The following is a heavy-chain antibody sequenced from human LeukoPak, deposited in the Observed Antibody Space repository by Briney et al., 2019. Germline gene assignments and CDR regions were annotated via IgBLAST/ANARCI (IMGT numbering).Heavy chain of an antibody. CDR3: ARDRADYVGAFDI. Sequence: GGSLRLSCAASGFTFSSYEMNWVRQAPGKGLEWVSYISSSGNTIYYADSVKGRFTNSRDSANNSLYLQMNSLRAEDTAVYYCARDRADYVGAFDIWGQGTTVTVSS. V-gene: IGHV3-48*03. J-gene: IGHJ3*02. D-gene: IGHD4-17*01. CDR1: GFTFSSYE. CDR2: ISSSGNTI.